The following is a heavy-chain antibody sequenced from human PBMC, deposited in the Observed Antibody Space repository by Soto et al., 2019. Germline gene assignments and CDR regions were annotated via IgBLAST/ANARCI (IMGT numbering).Heavy chain of an antibody. CDR3: ARDSDRGGSGSYSPPYNWFDP. CDR2: ISAYNGNT. Sequence: QVQLVQSGAEVKKPGASVKVSCKASGYTFTSYGISWVRQAPGQGLEWMGWISAYNGNTNYAQKLQDRVTMTTDTSTSTAYMELRSLRSDDTAVYYCARDSDRGGSGSYSPPYNWFDPWGQGTLVTVSS. D-gene: IGHD3-10*01. CDR1: GYTFTSYG. J-gene: IGHJ5*02. V-gene: IGHV1-18*04.